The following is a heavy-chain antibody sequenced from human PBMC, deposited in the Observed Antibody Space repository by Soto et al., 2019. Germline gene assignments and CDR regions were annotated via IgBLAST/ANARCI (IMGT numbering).Heavy chain of an antibody. CDR3: STYIINSRCYYYEVGAFDI. V-gene: IGHV4-31*03. CDR2: IYYSGTT. D-gene: IGHD3-22*01. Sequence: PSETLSLTCTVSGGSISDGGYYWSWVRQHPGKGLEWIGYIYYSGTTFYNPSLKGRITISVDTSKDQFSLKLTSVSPADTAVYFCSTYIINSRCYYYEVGAFDIWGQGTMVTVSS. J-gene: IGHJ3*02. CDR1: GGSISDGGYY.